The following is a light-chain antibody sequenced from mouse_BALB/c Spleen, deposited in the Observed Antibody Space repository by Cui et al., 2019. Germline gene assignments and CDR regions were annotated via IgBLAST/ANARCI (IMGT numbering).Light chain of an antibody. CDR3: QQWSSYPLT. CDR2: DTS. V-gene: IGKV4-55*01. J-gene: IGKJ5*01. Sequence: IVLTQSPAIMSAYPGEKVTMTCSASSSVSYMYWYQQKPGSSPRLLIYDTSNLASGVPVRFSGSGSGISYSLTIIRMEAEDAATYYCQQWSSYPLTFGAGTKLELK. CDR1: SSVSY.